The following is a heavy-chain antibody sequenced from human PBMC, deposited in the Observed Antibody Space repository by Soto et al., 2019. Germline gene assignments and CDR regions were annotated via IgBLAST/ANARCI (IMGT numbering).Heavy chain of an antibody. CDR2: INHSGSA. CDR3: ARGLGMGYYFDY. V-gene: IGHV4-34*01. CDR1: GGSFSGYY. J-gene: IGHJ4*02. D-gene: IGHD7-27*01. Sequence: SETLSLTCAVYGGSFSGYYWSCIRQPPGKGLEWIGDINHSGSANYNPSLKSRVTISVDTSKNQFSLKLSSVTAADTAVYYCARGLGMGYYFDYWGQGTLVTVSS.